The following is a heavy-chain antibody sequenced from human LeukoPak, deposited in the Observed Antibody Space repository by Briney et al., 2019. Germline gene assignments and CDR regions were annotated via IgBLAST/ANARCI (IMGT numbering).Heavy chain of an antibody. D-gene: IGHD1-26*01. CDR2: ISGSGGST. CDR1: GFTVSSNY. CDR3: AKGPYSGSYFGRDY. V-gene: IGHV3-23*01. J-gene: IGHJ4*02. Sequence: PGGSLRLSCAASGFTVSSNYMSWVRQAPGKGLEWVSAISGSGGSTYYVDSVKGRFTISRDNSKNTLYLQMNSLRAEDTAVYYCAKGPYSGSYFGRDYWGQGTLVTVSS.